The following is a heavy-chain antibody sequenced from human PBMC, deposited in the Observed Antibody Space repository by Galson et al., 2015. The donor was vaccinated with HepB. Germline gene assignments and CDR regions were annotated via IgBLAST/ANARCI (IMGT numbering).Heavy chain of an antibody. CDR3: ARVWDSSGYYFWYFDL. CDR2: ISSNGGST. CDR1: GFTFSSYA. Sequence: SLRLSCAASGFTFSSYAMHWVRQAPGKGLEYVSAISSNGGSTYYANSVKGRFTISRDNSKNTLYLQMGSLRAEDMAVYYCARVWDSSGYYFWYFDLWGRGTLVTVSS. D-gene: IGHD3-22*01. V-gene: IGHV3-64*01. J-gene: IGHJ2*01.